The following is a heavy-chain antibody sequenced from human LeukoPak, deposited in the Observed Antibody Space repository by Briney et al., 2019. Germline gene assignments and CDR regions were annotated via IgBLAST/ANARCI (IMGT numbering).Heavy chain of an antibody. CDR3: ASGEFGNDY. D-gene: IGHD3-10*01. CDR2: TNPNSGGT. V-gene: IGHV1-2*02. Sequence: APVKVSCKASGYTFTAYYMHWVRQAPGQGLEWMGWTNPNSGGTIYAQKFQGRVTMTRDTSISTAYMELSRLRFDDTAVYYCASGEFGNDYWGQGTLVTVSS. CDR1: GYTFTAYY. J-gene: IGHJ4*02.